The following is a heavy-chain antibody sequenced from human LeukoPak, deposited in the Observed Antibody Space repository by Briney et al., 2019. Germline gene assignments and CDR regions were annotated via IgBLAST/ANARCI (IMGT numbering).Heavy chain of an antibody. J-gene: IGHJ6*04. V-gene: IGHV3-33*01. D-gene: IGHD1-14*01. CDR3: VRDTGYNKYGMDV. CDR1: GFTFTMFG. CDR2: IWFDGSKT. Sequence: GGSLRLSCAASGFTFTMFGIHWVRQAPGEGLEWVSVIWFDGSKTYYADSVKGQFTISRDTSQNTVFLQMNSLRAEDTAVYYCVRDTGYNKYGMDVWGKGTTVTVSS.